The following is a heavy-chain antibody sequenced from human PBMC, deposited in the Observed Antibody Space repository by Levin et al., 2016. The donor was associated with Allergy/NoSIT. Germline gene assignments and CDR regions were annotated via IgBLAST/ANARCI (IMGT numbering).Heavy chain of an antibody. CDR1: GNSISSYY. D-gene: IGHD6-13*01. Sequence: SETLSLTCTVSGNSISSYYWSWIRQTPEKGLEWIAYFYHSGGTNYNPSFSSRVTISVDSSRNQLSLKLSSVTSADTAVYYCARGMSSSWLGGRIFGHWGQGALVTVSS. J-gene: IGHJ4*02. V-gene: IGHV4-59*01. CDR2: FYHSGGT. CDR3: ARGMSSSWLGGRIFGH.